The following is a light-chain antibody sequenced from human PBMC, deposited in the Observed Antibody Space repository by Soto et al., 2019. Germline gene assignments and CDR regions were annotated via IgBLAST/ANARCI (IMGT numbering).Light chain of an antibody. V-gene: IGKV3-15*01. CDR3: QQYATSPTT. CDR2: GAS. J-gene: IGKJ1*01. CDR1: QSVSSN. Sequence: EIVMTQSPATLSVSPGERATLSCRASQSVSSNLAWYQQKPGQAPSLLIYGASTRATGTPDRFSGSGSGTDFTLTISRLEPEDFAVYYCQQYATSPTTFGQGTKVDIK.